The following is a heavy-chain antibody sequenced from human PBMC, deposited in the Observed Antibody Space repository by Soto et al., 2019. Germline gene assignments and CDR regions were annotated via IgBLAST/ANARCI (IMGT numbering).Heavy chain of an antibody. J-gene: IGHJ5*02. CDR1: GFPFSRYW. Sequence: EVQLVESGGALVQPGGSLSLSCAASGFPFSRYWMSWVRQAPGKGLEWVANIKQDGSEKSYVDSVKGRFTISRDNAKNSLNLQMNSLRAEDTAVYFCARDLPSISGRQGGWFDPWGQGTLVTVSS. CDR3: ARDLPSISGRQGGWFDP. D-gene: IGHD6-6*01. V-gene: IGHV3-7*01. CDR2: IKQDGSEK.